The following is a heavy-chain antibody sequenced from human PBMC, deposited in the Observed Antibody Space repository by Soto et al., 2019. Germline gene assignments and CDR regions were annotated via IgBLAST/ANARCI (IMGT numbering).Heavy chain of an antibody. V-gene: IGHV3-30*18. CDR1: GFTFSSYG. CDR3: AKIGHYDFWRSSGMDV. Sequence: QVQLVESGGGVVQPWRSLRLSCAASGFTFSSYGMHWVRQAPGKGLEWVAVISYDGSNKYYADSVKGRFTISRVNSKNTLYLQMNSLRAEDTAVYYCAKIGHYDFWRSSGMDVWGQGTTVTVSS. J-gene: IGHJ6*02. D-gene: IGHD3-3*01. CDR2: ISYDGSNK.